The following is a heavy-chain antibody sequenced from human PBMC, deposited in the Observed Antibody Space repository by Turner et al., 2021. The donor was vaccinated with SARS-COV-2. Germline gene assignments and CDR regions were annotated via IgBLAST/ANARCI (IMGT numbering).Heavy chain of an antibody. CDR3: ARDGDATLRGFQY. J-gene: IGHJ1*01. V-gene: IGHV3-74*03. CDR2: INGDGSRT. CDR1: GFTFSSYW. Sequence: DVQLVESGGGLVNPGGSLRLYCSASGFTFSSYWMHWVRQVPGKVPMWVSLINGDGSRTTYADYVMGRFTISRDNAKNSLYLEMKSLRADDTAVYYCARDGDATLRGFQYWGQGSLVIVSP. D-gene: IGHD3-10*01.